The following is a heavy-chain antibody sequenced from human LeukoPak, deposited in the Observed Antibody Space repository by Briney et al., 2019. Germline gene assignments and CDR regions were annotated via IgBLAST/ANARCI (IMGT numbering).Heavy chain of an antibody. V-gene: IGHV3-48*01. CDR2: ISGSSGII. D-gene: IGHD2/OR15-2a*01. CDR1: GFTFNTYT. J-gene: IGHJ4*02. Sequence: GGSLRLSCAASGFTFNTYTMNWVRQAPGKGLEWVSYISGSSGIIDYADSVRGRFTISRDNAKNSLYLQMNSLRAEDTAVYYCVSFYETYWGRGTPVTVSS. CDR3: VSFYETY.